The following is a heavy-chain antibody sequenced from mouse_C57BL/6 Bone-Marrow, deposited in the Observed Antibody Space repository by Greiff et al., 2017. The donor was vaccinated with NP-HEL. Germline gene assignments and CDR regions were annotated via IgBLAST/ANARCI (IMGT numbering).Heavy chain of an antibody. D-gene: IGHD2-3*01. J-gene: IGHJ3*01. V-gene: IGHV1-72*01. Sequence: QVQLKQPGAELVKPGASVKLFCKASGYTFTSYWMHWVKQRPGRGLEWIGRIDPNSGGTKYNEKFKSKATLTVDKPSSTAYMQLSSLTSEDSAVYYCASRGHYDGTSFAYWGQGTLVTVSA. CDR2: IDPNSGGT. CDR3: ASRGHYDGTSFAY. CDR1: GYTFTSYW.